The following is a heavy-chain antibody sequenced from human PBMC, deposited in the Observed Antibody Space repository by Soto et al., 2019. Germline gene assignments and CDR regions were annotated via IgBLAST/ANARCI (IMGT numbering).Heavy chain of an antibody. CDR2: INHSGST. Sequence: SETLSLTCAVYGGSFSGYYWSWIRQPPGKGLEWIGEINHSGSTNYNPSLKSRVTISVDTSKNQFSLKLSSVTAADTAVYYCARVNGRGSSSKQARGFGWFDPWGQGTLVTVSS. J-gene: IGHJ5*02. D-gene: IGHD6-13*01. V-gene: IGHV4-34*01. CDR1: GGSFSGYY. CDR3: ARVNGRGSSSKQARGFGWFDP.